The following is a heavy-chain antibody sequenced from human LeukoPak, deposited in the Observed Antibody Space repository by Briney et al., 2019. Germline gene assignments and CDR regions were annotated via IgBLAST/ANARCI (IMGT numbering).Heavy chain of an antibody. Sequence: ASVKVSCKASGYTFTSYAMNWVRQAPGQGLEWMGWINTNTGNPTYAQGFTGRFVFSLDTSVSTAYLQISSLKAEDTAVYYCARGGLVVAATIPWFDPGGQETLVPVP. CDR3: ARGGLVVAATIPWFDP. D-gene: IGHD2-15*01. V-gene: IGHV7-4-1*02. CDR2: INTNTGNP. CDR1: GYTFTSYA. J-gene: IGHJ5*02.